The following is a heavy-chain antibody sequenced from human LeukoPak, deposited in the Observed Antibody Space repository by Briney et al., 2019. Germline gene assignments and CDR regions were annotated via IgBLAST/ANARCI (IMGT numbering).Heavy chain of an antibody. CDR1: GGTFSSYT. J-gene: IGHJ4*02. Sequence: ASVKVSCKASGGTFSSYTISWVRQAPGQGLEWMGRIIPILGIANYAQKFQGRVTITADKSTSTAYMELSSLRSGDTAVYYCAREDCSGGSCYPYYDSSGYYSHWGQGTLVTV. V-gene: IGHV1-69*04. CDR3: AREDCSGGSCYPYYDSSGYYSH. CDR2: IIPILGIA. D-gene: IGHD3-22*01.